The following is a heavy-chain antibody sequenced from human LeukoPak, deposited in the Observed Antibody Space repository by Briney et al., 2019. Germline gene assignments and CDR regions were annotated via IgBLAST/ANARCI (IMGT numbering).Heavy chain of an antibody. CDR3: ARRSGRDGSGSYYNRLLFNWFDP. Sequence: PSETLSLTCAVYGGXFSGYYWSWIRQPPGKGREWLGEINHSGSTNYNPSLKSRVTISVDTSKNQFSPKLSSVTAADTAVYYCARRSGRDGSGSYYNRLLFNWFDPWGQGTLVTVSS. CDR1: GGXFSGYY. CDR2: INHSGST. J-gene: IGHJ5*02. V-gene: IGHV4-34*01. D-gene: IGHD3-10*01.